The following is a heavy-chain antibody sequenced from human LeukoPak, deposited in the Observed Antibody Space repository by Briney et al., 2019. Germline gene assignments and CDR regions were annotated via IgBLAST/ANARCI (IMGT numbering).Heavy chain of an antibody. J-gene: IGHJ4*02. CDR2: IYYSGST. CDR3: ARVVYYDSSGYYLYDY. V-gene: IGHV4-59*01. D-gene: IGHD3-22*01. CDR1: GGSISSYY. Sequence: PSETLSLTCTVSGGSISSYYWSWIRQPPGKGLEWIGYIYYSGSTNYNPSLKSRVTISVDTYKNQFSLKLSSVTAADTAVYYCARVVYYDSSGYYLYDYWGQGTLVTVSS.